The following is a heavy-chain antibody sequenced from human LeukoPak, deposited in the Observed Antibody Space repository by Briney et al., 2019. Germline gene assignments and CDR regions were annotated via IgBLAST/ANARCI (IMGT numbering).Heavy chain of an antibody. V-gene: IGHV1-46*01. J-gene: IGHJ5*02. D-gene: IGHD3-10*02. Sequence: ASVKVSCKASGYTFTSYYMHWVRQAPGQGLEWMGIINPSGGSTSYAQKFQGRVIMTRDTSTSTVYMELSSLRSEDTAVYYCARAVQGGKPYNWFDPWGQGTLVTVSS. CDR2: INPSGGST. CDR3: ARAVQGGKPYNWFDP. CDR1: GYTFTSYY.